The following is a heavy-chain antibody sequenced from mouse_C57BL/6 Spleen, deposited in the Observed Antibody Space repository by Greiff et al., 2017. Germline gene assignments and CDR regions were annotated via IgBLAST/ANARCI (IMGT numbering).Heavy chain of an antibody. CDR2: ICPSDSET. J-gene: IGHJ4*01. D-gene: IGHD2-3*01. Sequence: QVHVKQPGAGLVRPGSSVKLSCTASGYTFTSYWMDWVKQTPGQGLEWIGNICPSDSETHYNQKFKDKATLTVDKSSSTAYMQLSSLTSEDSAVYYCASAGLLHCAMDNWGQGTSVTVSS. CDR3: ASAGLLHCAMDN. CDR1: GYTFTSYW. V-gene: IGHV1-61*01.